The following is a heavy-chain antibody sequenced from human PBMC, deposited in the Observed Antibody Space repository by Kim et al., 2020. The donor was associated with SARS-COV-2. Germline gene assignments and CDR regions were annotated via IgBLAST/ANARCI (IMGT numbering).Heavy chain of an antibody. Sequence: ASVKVSCKASGYTFTSYAMHWVRQAPGQRLEWMGWINAGNGNTKYSQKFQVRVTITRDTSASTAYMELSSLRSEDTAVYYCAREPWGYCSGGSCLDWFDPWGQGTLVTVSS. CDR3: AREPWGYCSGGSCLDWFDP. CDR1: GYTFTSYA. V-gene: IGHV1-3*01. CDR2: INAGNGNT. J-gene: IGHJ5*02. D-gene: IGHD2-15*01.